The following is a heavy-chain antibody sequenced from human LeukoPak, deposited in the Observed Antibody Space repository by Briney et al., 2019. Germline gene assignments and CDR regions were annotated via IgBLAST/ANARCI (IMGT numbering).Heavy chain of an antibody. CDR1: GFTFSRYW. CDR3: ARGISGNHFDA. V-gene: IGHV3-74*01. Sequence: TGGSLRLSCAASGFTFSRYWMHWVRQAPGKGLVWVSRTNSDGSSTTYADSVKGRFTISRDNAKNTLYLEMNSLRAEDTAVYYCARGISGNHFDAWGQGTLVTVSS. J-gene: IGHJ5*02. CDR2: TNSDGSST. D-gene: IGHD6-13*01.